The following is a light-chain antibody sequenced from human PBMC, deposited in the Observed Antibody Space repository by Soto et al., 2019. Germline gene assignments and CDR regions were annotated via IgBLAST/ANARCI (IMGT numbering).Light chain of an antibody. CDR1: QGIRND. CDR3: LQKYFYPFT. J-gene: IGKJ3*01. CDR2: AAS. Sequence: VQMTLSASSLSASVGYRVTITCRASQGIRNDLDWFQQKTGKAPKLLIYAASNLQSGVPARFSGSGSGTDFTLTISSLQPEDFATYYCLQKYFYPFTFGPGTRWIS. V-gene: IGKV1-6*01.